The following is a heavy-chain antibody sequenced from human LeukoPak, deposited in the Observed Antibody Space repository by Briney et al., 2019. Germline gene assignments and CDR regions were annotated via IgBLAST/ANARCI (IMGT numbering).Heavy chain of an antibody. J-gene: IGHJ4*02. D-gene: IGHD5-18*01. Sequence: GGSLRLSCAASGFTFSSYWMHWVRQAPGKGLVWVSRIKSDGSSTNYAGSVKGRFTISRDNAKNTLYLQMNSLRAEDTAVYYCARSRGYSYGDFDYWRQGTLVTGSS. V-gene: IGHV3-74*01. CDR1: GFTFSSYW. CDR3: ARSRGYSYGDFDY. CDR2: IKSDGSST.